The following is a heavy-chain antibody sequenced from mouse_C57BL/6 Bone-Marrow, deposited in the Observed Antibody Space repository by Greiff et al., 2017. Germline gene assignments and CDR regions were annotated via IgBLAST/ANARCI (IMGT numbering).Heavy chain of an antibody. Sequence: QVQLQQPGAELVKPGASVKMSCKASGYTFTSYWITWVKQRPGQGLEWIGDIYPGSGSTNYNEKFKSKATLTVDTSSSTAYMQLSSLTSEDSAVYYWAREGGSSGYVNYCDYWGQGTTLTVAS. CDR1: GYTFTSYW. D-gene: IGHD3-2*02. CDR3: AREGGSSGYVNYCDY. J-gene: IGHJ2*01. V-gene: IGHV1-55*01. CDR2: IYPGSGST.